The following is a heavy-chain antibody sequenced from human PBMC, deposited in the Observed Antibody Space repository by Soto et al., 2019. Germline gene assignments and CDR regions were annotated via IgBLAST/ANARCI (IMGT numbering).Heavy chain of an antibody. V-gene: IGHV3-23*01. J-gene: IGHJ4*02. D-gene: IGHD3-16*01. Sequence: EAQLLESGGGLVQPGGSLRLSCAASGLAFSNYAMTWVRQAPGKGLEWVSIITASGYSAYYGGAVKGRLTTSRDNSRSTLYLQMNGLRADDTAVYYWAKGDLLWDPFDFWGQGTLVNVSS. CDR3: AKGDLLWDPFDF. CDR1: GLAFSNYA. CDR2: ITASGYSA.